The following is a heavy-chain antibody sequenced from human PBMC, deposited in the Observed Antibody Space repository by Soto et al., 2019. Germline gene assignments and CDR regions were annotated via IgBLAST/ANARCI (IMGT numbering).Heavy chain of an antibody. CDR1: GFTFSEHY. J-gene: IGHJ4*02. CDR2: VSSSDSTV. CDR3: ARDLGYYDSSGYFDY. Sequence: QVHLVESGGGLVKPGGSLRLSCAGSGFTFSEHYMSWIRQAPGKGLEWISYVSSSDSTVYYADSVKGRFTISRDNAKNSLYLQMNSLRVEDTAVYYCARDLGYYDSSGYFDYWVQGTLVTVSS. D-gene: IGHD3-22*01. V-gene: IGHV3-11*01.